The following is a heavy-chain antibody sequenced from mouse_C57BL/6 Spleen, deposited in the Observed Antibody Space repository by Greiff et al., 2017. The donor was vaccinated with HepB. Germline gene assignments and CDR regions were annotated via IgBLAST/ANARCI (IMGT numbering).Heavy chain of an antibody. J-gene: IGHJ4*01. Sequence: EVNLVESGGGLVQPGGSLSLSCAASGFTFTAYYMSWVRQPPGKALEWLGFIRNKANGYTTEYSASVKGRFTISRDNSQSILYLQMNALRAEDSATYYCARPYYGRDYYAMDYWGQGTSVTVSS. CDR1: GFTFTAYY. D-gene: IGHD1-1*01. CDR2: IRNKANGYTT. CDR3: ARPYYGRDYYAMDY. V-gene: IGHV7-3*01.